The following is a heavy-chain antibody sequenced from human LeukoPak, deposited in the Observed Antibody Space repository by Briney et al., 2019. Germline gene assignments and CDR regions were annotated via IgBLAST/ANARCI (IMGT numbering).Heavy chain of an antibody. Sequence: SETLSLTCTVSGGSISSGGYYWSWIRQHPGKGLEWIGYIYYSGSTYYNPSLKSRVTISVDTSKNQFSLKLGSVTAADTAVYYCAGGNYYGSGSYSVLNDYWGQRTLVTVSS. CDR3: AGGNYYGSGSYSVLNDY. J-gene: IGHJ4*02. V-gene: IGHV4-31*03. CDR1: GGSISSGGYY. CDR2: IYYSGST. D-gene: IGHD3-10*01.